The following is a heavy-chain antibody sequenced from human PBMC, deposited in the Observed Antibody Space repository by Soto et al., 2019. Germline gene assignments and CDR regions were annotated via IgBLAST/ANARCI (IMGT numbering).Heavy chain of an antibody. J-gene: IGHJ4*02. CDR3: ASSYGSGYRAFDY. D-gene: IGHD3-10*01. CDR1: GDTFTFYS. Sequence: QVQLVQSGAEVKRPGSSVKVSYKASGDTFTFYSINWVRQAPGLGLEWMGRINPILSMSNYAQRFQGRVTMTADKSTSTAYMELSSLTSEDTAIYYCASSYGSGYRAFDYWGQGALVTVSS. CDR2: INPILSMS. V-gene: IGHV1-69*02.